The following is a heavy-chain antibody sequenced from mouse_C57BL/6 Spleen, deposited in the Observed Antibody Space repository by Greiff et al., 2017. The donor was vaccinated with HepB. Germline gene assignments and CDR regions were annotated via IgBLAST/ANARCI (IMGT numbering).Heavy chain of an antibody. D-gene: IGHD1-1*01. J-gene: IGHJ2*01. CDR1: GFTFNTYA. CDR2: IRSKSSNYAT. CDR3: VREGGLYHGSSSFDY. V-gene: IGHV10-3*01. Sequence: EVQLVESGGGLVQPKGSLKLSCAASGFTFNTYAMHWVRQAPGKGLEWVARIRSKSSNYATYYADSVKDRFTISRDDSQSMLYLQMNNLKTEDTAMYYCVREGGLYHGSSSFDYWGQGTTLTVSS.